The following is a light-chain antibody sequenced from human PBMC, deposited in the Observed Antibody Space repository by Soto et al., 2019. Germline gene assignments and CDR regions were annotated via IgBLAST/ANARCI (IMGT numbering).Light chain of an antibody. Sequence: EIVLTQSPGTLSLPPGERVTLSCRASQSVRSNYLAWYQQKPGQAPRLLIYGASNRATGIPDTFTGSGSGTDFTLTISRVEPEDFAVYYCQQYGSSPGTFGQGTKLEIK. CDR3: QQYGSSPGT. V-gene: IGKV3-20*01. J-gene: IGKJ2*01. CDR1: QSVRSNY. CDR2: GAS.